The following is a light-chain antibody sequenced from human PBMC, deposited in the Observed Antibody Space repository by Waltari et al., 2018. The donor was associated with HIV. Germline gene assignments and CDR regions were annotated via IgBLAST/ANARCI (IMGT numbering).Light chain of an antibody. Sequence: ETVMTQSPATLSVSPGERAILTCGASQSVGTRVAWYQQRPGQAPRLLISAASTRATGSPARCSGSVSGTEFTLTISSLQSEDFVVYYCQQYSDWPPGFTFGQGTKLDIK. J-gene: IGKJ2*01. CDR3: QQYSDWPPGFT. CDR2: AAS. V-gene: IGKV3-15*01. CDR1: QSVGTR.